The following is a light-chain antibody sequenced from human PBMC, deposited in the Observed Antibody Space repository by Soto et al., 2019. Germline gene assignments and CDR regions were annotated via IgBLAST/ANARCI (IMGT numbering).Light chain of an antibody. CDR3: QQRSNWL. Sequence: ETVLPQSPATLPLSTGDRATLSCRASQSVSNYVAWYQQKPGQAPRLLVYDASNRATGIPARFSGSGSETDFTLTISSLEPEDFAVYYCQQRSNWLFGPGTKVDI. CDR1: QSVSNY. J-gene: IGKJ2*01. V-gene: IGKV3-11*01. CDR2: DAS.